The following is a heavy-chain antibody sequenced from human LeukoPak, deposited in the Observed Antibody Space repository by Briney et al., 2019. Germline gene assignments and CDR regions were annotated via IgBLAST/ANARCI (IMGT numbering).Heavy chain of an antibody. CDR3: ARVSQYYYFDY. CDR1: GGSISSYY. J-gene: IGHJ4*02. V-gene: IGHV4-59*01. D-gene: IGHD2/OR15-2a*01. Sequence: ASETLSLTCTVSGGSISSYYWSWIRQPPGKGLEWIGYIYYSGSTNYNPSLKSRVTISVDTSKNQFSLKLSSVTAADTAVYYCARVSQYYYFDYWGQGTLVTVSS. CDR2: IYYSGST.